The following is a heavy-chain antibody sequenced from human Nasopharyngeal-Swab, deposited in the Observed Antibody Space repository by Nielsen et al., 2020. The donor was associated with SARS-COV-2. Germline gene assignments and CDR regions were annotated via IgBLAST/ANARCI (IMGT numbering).Heavy chain of an antibody. D-gene: IGHD6-19*01. J-gene: IGHJ3*02. CDR3: VRGSGDAFDI. Sequence: WIRQPPGEGLEWIGNISYSGNIYYNPSLKSRVTISEDTSKNQFSLKLSSLTAADTAVYYCVRGSGDAFDIWGQGTMVTVSS. V-gene: IGHV4-39*07. CDR2: ISYSGNI.